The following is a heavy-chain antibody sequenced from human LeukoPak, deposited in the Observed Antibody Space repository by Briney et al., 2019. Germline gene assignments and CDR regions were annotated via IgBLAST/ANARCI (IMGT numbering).Heavy chain of an antibody. V-gene: IGHV4-4*09. J-gene: IGHJ5*02. CDR2: IYTSGST. D-gene: IGHD1-26*01. CDR1: GGSFSSYY. CDR3: AGIVVGAPSLGFDP. Sequence: SETLSLTCTVSGGSFSSYYWSWIRQPPGKGLEWIGYIYTSGSTNYNPSLKSRVTISVDTSKNQFSLKLSSVTAADTAVYYCAGIVVGAPSLGFDPWGQGTLVTVSS.